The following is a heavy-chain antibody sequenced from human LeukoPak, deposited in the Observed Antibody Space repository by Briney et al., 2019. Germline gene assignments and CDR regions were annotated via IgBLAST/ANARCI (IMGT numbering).Heavy chain of an antibody. V-gene: IGHV3-66*01. D-gene: IGHD2-15*01. CDR3: ARDSRRILPSD. J-gene: IGHJ4*02. CDR2: IYSGGST. CDR1: VFTVTSNY. Sequence: PGGSLRLSCAASVFTVTSNYMSWVRQAPGKGLEWVSVIYSGGSTYYADSVKGRFTISRDKSKNTLYLQMNSLRAEDTAVYYCARDSRRILPSDWGQGTLVTVSS.